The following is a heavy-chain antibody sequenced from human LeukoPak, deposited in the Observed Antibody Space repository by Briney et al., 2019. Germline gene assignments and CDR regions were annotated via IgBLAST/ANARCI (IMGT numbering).Heavy chain of an antibody. V-gene: IGHV4-39*01. Sequence: PSETLSLTCNVSGGSVSSSNHLWAWIRQSPGMGLEWVGTFFSTGRTSQNPDPSLKGRVTLSVDTSRNQFSLQLRSLTAADTAIFYCACIPGSSTSWYHFDNWGQGTLVTVSS. CDR1: GGSVSSSNHL. J-gene: IGHJ4*02. CDR2: FFSTGRT. D-gene: IGHD6-13*01. CDR3: ACIPGSSTSWYHFDN.